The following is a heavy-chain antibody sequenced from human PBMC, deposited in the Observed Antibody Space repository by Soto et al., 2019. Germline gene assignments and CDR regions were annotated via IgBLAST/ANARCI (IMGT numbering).Heavy chain of an antibody. CDR3: VKELRQDSSGYYELDY. V-gene: IGHV3-23*01. CDR2: ISGSGGST. D-gene: IGHD3-22*01. J-gene: IGHJ4*02. Sequence: EVQLLESGGGLVQPGGSLRLSCAASGFTFSSYAMSWVRQAPGKGLEWVSAISGSGGSTYYADSVKGRFTISRDNSKNTLYLQMNSLRAEDMAVYYCVKELRQDSSGYYELDYWGQGTLVTVSS. CDR1: GFTFSSYA.